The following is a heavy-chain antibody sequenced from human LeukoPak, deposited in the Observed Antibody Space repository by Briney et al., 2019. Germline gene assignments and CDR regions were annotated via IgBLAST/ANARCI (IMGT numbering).Heavy chain of an antibody. D-gene: IGHD6-13*01. CDR1: GGSISSYY. V-gene: IGHV4-4*07. J-gene: IGHJ4*02. CDR3: ARGHSSSWSSDY. Sequence: SETLSLTCTVSGGSISSYYWSWIRQPAGKGLQWIGGIYTSASTNYNPSLKSRVTMSVDTSKNHFSLKLSSVTAADTAVYYCARGHSSSWSSDYWGQGTLVTVSS. CDR2: IYTSAST.